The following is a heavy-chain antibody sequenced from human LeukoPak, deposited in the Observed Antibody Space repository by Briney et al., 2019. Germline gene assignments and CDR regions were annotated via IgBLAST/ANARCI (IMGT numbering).Heavy chain of an antibody. J-gene: IGHJ2*01. V-gene: IGHV4-59*13. Sequence: SETLSLTCTVSGGSISSYYWSWIRQPPGKGLDWIGYIYYTGSTNYNPSLKSRVTLSVDTSKNQFSLKLSSVTAADTAVYYCAKEGAWGNWYFDLWGRGTLVTVSS. CDR1: GGSISSYY. CDR2: IYYTGST. D-gene: IGHD3-16*01. CDR3: AKEGAWGNWYFDL.